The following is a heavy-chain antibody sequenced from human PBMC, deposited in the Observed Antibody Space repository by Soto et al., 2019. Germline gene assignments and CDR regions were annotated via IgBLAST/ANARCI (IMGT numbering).Heavy chain of an antibody. V-gene: IGHV3-48*02. D-gene: IGHD3-22*01. CDR3: VRDDRWAFDF. CDR1: GFSFSNYA. CDR2: ISIGSGSI. Sequence: EVQLGESGGGLVQPGGSRRVSCAASGFSFSNYAMNWVRQAPGKGLEWVSYISIGSGSIFYADSVKGRFTISRDDAKNSLYMQMNTLRDEDTAVYYCVRDDRWAFDFWGQGTMVTVSS. J-gene: IGHJ3*01.